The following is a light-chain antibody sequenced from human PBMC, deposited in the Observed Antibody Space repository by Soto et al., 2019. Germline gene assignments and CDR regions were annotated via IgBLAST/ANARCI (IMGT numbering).Light chain of an antibody. V-gene: IGKV3D-15*01. CDR1: QTVSSN. CDR3: PQYNNWPPWT. J-gene: IGKJ1*01. CDR2: GAS. Sequence: EIILTQSPDTLSFSPAEGATRSCSASQTVSSNYLAWCQQRPGQPPRLLIYGASTRDTGVPTRFSGSGSGTEFTLTITNLQSEDFAVYYCPQYNNWPPWTFGQGTKVDI.